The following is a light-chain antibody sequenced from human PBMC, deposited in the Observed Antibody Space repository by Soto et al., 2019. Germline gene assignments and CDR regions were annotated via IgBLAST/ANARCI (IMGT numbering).Light chain of an antibody. Sequence: QSALTQPASVSGSLGRSITISCTGTSSAVGTYGAYDHVSWYQQHPGKSPKLLIYDVSNRPSGVSNRFSGSKSGNTASLTISGLQAEDEADYYCKSYTSSSTVLFGGGTKLTVL. J-gene: IGLJ2*01. CDR3: KSYTSSSTVL. CDR1: SSAVGTYGAYDH. V-gene: IGLV2-14*03. CDR2: DVS.